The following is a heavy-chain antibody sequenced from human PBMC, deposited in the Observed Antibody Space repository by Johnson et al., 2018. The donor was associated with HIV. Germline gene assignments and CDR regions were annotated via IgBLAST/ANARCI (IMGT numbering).Heavy chain of an antibody. CDR2: ISYDGGNK. CDR1: RFTFSSYG. J-gene: IGHJ3*02. D-gene: IGHD1-26*01. V-gene: IGHV3-30*18. Sequence: VQLVESGGGVVQPGRSLRLSCAASRFTFSSYGMHWVRQAPGKGLEWVAVISYDGGNKYYADSVKGRFTISRDNSKNTLYLQMNSLRAEDTDVYYCAKDEALGWELDPDAFDIWGQGTMVTVSS. CDR3: AKDEALGWELDPDAFDI.